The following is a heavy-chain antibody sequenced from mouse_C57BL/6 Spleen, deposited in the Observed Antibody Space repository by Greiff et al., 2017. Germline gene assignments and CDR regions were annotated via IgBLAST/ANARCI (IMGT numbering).Heavy chain of an antibody. D-gene: IGHD2-2*01. CDR3: ARGEGYDVFDY. V-gene: IGHV5-6*01. J-gene: IGHJ2*01. CDR2: ISSGGSYT. Sequence: EVQRVESGGDLVKPGGSLKLSCAASGFTFSSYGMSWVRQTPDKRLEWVATISSGGSYTYYPDSVKGRFTISRDNAKNTLYLQMSSLKSEDAAMYYCARGEGYDVFDYWGQGTTRTVSS. CDR1: GFTFSSYG.